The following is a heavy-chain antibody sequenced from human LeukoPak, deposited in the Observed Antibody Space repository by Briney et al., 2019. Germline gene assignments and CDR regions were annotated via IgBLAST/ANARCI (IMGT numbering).Heavy chain of an antibody. V-gene: IGHV4-34*01. D-gene: IGHD1-7*01. CDR1: GGSFSGYY. J-gene: IGHJ4*02. CDR3: ARARNWNYAY. Sequence: PSETLSLTCAVYGGSFSGYYWSWIRQPPGKGLEWIGEINHSGSTNYNPSLKSRVTISVDTSKNQFSLKLGSVTAADTAVYYCARARNWNYAYWGRGTLVTVSS. CDR2: INHSGST.